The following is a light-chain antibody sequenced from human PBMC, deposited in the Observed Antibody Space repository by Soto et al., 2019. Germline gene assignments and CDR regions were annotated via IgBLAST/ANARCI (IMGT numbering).Light chain of an antibody. Sequence: DFVLTQSPDSLAVSLGERATINCKSSQSVFYSPKNRIYLSWYQQKPGQPPKLLFYWASTRESGVPDRFSGSGSGTDFTLTISSLQAEDVAVYYCQQYYTTLYTFGQGTKLEIK. V-gene: IGKV4-1*01. CDR2: WAS. CDR1: QSVFYSPKNRIY. CDR3: QQYYTTLYT. J-gene: IGKJ2*01.